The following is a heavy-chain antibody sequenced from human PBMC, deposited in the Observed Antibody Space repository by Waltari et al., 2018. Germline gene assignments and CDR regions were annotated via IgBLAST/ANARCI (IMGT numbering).Heavy chain of an antibody. Sequence: EVQLVESGGGLVKPGGSMSLSCAASGFKFNSYYMNWVRQAPGRGLEWVSSLSSSTSYIFYADSVKVRFTISRDNAKNSLFLQMNSLRAEDTAIYYCARERRLQGFDYWGQGTLVTVSS. J-gene: IGHJ4*02. CDR1: GFKFNSYY. V-gene: IGHV3-21*01. CDR3: ARERRLQGFDY. D-gene: IGHD4-4*01. CDR2: LSSSTSYI.